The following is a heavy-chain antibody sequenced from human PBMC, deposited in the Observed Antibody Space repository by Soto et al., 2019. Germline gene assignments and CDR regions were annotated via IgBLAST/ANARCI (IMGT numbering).Heavy chain of an antibody. CDR2: IDPSDSQT. V-gene: IGHV5-10-1*03. CDR1: GYSFAGYW. CDR3: ARQIYDSDTGPNFQYYFDS. J-gene: IGHJ4*02. Sequence: EVRLEQSGAEVKKSGESLTISCKGSGYSFAGYWITWVRQKPGKGLEWMGRIDPSDSQTYYSPSFRGHVTISATKSITTVFLQWSSLRASDTAMYHCARQIYDSDTGPNFQYYFDSWGQGTPVTVSS. D-gene: IGHD3-22*01.